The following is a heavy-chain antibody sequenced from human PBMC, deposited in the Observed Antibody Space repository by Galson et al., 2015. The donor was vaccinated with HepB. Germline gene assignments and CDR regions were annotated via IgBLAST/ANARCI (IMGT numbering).Heavy chain of an antibody. CDR1: GFTFSSYA. V-gene: IGHV3-23*01. J-gene: IGHJ2*01. Sequence: SLRLSCAASGFTFSSYAMSWVRQAPGKGLEWASVISGSGGSTDYTDSVKGRFTISRDNAQNSLYLQMNSLRDEDTAVYYCARVYFGSGSSSAYWYFDLWGRGALVTVSS. CDR2: ISGSGGST. CDR3: ARVYFGSGSSSAYWYFDL. D-gene: IGHD3-10*01.